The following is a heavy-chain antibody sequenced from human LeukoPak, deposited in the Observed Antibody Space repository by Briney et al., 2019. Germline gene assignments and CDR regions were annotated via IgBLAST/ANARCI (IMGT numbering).Heavy chain of an antibody. Sequence: GGSLRLSCAASGFTFSSYSMNWVRQAPGKGLEWVSSISSSSSYIYYADSVKGRFTISRDNAKNSLYLQMNSLRAEDTAVYYCARASTPNYYDSSGYYYSPTDVFDIWGQGTMVTVSS. V-gene: IGHV3-21*01. CDR1: GFTFSSYS. J-gene: IGHJ3*02. CDR2: ISSSSSYI. CDR3: ARASTPNYYDSSGYYYSPTDVFDI. D-gene: IGHD3-22*01.